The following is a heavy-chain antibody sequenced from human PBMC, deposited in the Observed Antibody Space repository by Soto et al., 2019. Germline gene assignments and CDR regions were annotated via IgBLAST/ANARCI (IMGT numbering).Heavy chain of an antibody. CDR1: GYTFTTNG. CDR3: ARGRYGDY. V-gene: IGHV1-18*01. CDR2: IGAHNGNT. Sequence: QVHLVQSGAEVKKPGASVKVFCKGSGYTFTTNGITWEGQAPGQGLEWMGWIGAHNGNTNYAQKLQGRVTVTRDTSTSTAYMELRSLRSDDSAVYYCARGRYGDYWGQGALVTVSS. D-gene: IGHD1-1*01. J-gene: IGHJ4*02.